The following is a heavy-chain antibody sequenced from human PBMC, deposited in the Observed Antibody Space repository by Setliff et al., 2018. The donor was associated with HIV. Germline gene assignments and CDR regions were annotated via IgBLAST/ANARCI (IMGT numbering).Heavy chain of an antibody. J-gene: IGHJ6*03. CDR2: IYYSGST. CDR3: ARVDCSSTSCYRDYYYYMDV. Sequence: SETLSLTCTVSGGSISSSTYYWGWIRQPPGKGLEWIGSIYYSGSTYYNPSLKSRVTISVDTSKNQFSLKLSSVTAADTAVYYCARVDCSSTSCYRDYYYYMDVWGKGTTVTVSS. V-gene: IGHV4-39*01. CDR1: GGSISSSTYY. D-gene: IGHD2-2*01.